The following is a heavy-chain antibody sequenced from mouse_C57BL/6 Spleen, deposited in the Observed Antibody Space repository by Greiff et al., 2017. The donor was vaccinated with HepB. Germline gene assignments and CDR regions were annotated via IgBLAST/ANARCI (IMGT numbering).Heavy chain of an antibody. CDR2: IYIGNGYT. J-gene: IGHJ4*01. CDR3: ARIYGCSNGHYYAMDY. D-gene: IGHD1-1*01. Sequence: EVQGVESGAELVRPGSSVKISCKTSGYTFTSYGINWVKQRPGQGLEWIGDIYIGNGYTEYNEKFKGKATLTSDTSSSTAYIPISGLTSEDSAIYLGARIYGCSNGHYYAMDYWGQGTSVTVSS. CDR1: GYTFTSYG. V-gene: IGHV1-58*01.